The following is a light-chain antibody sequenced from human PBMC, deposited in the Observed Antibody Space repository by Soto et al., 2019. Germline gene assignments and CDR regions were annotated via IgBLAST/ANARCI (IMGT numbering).Light chain of an antibody. V-gene: IGLV2-14*01. CDR1: SNDVGAYNY. CDR2: EVS. CDR3: SSHTSSITLV. Sequence: QSVLTQPASVSVSPGQSITISCTGTSNDVGAYNYHSWYQQHPGKAPKLMIYEVSNRPSGVSNRYSGAKSGNTASLTIYGLQAEDEADYYCSSHTSSITLVFGTGTKVTV. J-gene: IGLJ1*01.